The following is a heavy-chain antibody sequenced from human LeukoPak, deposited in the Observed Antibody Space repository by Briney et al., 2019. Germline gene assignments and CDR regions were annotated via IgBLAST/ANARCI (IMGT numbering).Heavy chain of an antibody. CDR1: GGSISSYY. CDR2: IYYSGST. V-gene: IGHV4-59*01. Sequence: SETLSLTCTVSGGSISSYYWSWIRQPPGKGLKWIGYIYYSGSTNYNPSLKSRVTISIDTSKNQFSLKLSSVTAADTAVYYCARVWDGAVAGHEEFDYWGQGTLVTVSS. CDR3: ARVWDGAVAGHEEFDY. J-gene: IGHJ4*02. D-gene: IGHD6-13*01.